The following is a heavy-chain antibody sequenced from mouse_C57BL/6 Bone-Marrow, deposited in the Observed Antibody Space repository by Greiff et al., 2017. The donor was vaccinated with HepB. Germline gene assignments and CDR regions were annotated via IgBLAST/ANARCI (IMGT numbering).Heavy chain of an antibody. CDR2: ISYDGSN. V-gene: IGHV3-6*01. CDR1: GYSITSGYY. D-gene: IGHD4-1*01. J-gene: IGHJ2*01. Sequence: EVQLQQSGPGLVKPSQSLSLTCSVTGYSITSGYYWNWIRQFPGNNLEWMGYISYDGSNNYNPSLKNRISITRDTSKNQFFLKLNSVTTEDTATYYCARGSNWDDYFDYWGQGTTLTVSS. CDR3: ARGSNWDDYFDY.